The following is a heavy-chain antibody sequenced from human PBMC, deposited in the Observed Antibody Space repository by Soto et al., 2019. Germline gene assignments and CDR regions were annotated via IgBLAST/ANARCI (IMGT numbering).Heavy chain of an antibody. CDR1: GFTFKDFA. J-gene: IGHJ4*02. CDR3: ARDPSSGSADY. D-gene: IGHD3-3*01. CDR2: ISADTYNT. V-gene: IGHV3-23*01. Sequence: GGSLRLSCAASGFTFKDFAMNWVRQPSGKGLEWVSTISADTYNTRYADAVKGRFTISRDNSKNAVFLEMTSLTAEDTAVYYCARDPSSGSADYWGQGTLVTVSS.